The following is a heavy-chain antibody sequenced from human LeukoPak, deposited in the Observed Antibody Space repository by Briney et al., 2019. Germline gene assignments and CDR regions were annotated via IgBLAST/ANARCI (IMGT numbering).Heavy chain of an antibody. CDR3: TRVSTTGVGGRGYFDQ. Sequence: PSGGSLRLSCAASGFIFSNYWMAWVRQAPGKGLEWVSFISGSSVGDSTYYADSVRGRFTISRDSSKSTLYLQMNSLRAEDTAVYYCTRVSTTGVGGRGYFDQWGQGTQVTVSS. V-gene: IGHV3-23*01. CDR1: GFIFSNYW. CDR2: ISGSSVGDST. J-gene: IGHJ4*02. D-gene: IGHD1-1*01.